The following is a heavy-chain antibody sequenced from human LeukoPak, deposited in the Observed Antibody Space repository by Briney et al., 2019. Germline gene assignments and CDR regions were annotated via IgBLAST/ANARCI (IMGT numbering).Heavy chain of an antibody. CDR3: ARDVVRGVIYYYYGMDV. D-gene: IGHD3-10*01. Sequence: GRSLRLSCAASGFTFSSYGMHWVRQAPGKGLEWVAVIWNDGSNKYYADSVKGRFTISRDNSKNTLYLQMNSLRAEDTAVYYCARDVVRGVIYYYYGMDVWGKGTTVTVSS. V-gene: IGHV3-33*01. CDR1: GFTFSSYG. J-gene: IGHJ6*04. CDR2: IWNDGSNK.